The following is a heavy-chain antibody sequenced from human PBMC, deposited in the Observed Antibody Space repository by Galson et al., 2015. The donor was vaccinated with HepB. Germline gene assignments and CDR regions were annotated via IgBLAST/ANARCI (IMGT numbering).Heavy chain of an antibody. CDR1: GFTFSSYA. D-gene: IGHD6-13*01. Sequence: SLRLSCAASGFTFSSYAMSWVRQAPGKGLEWVSAISGSGGSTYYADSVKGRFTISRDNSKNTLYLQMNSLRAEDTAVYYCAKLLPPRGSSNPGSAFDIWGQGTMVTVSS. J-gene: IGHJ3*02. CDR2: ISGSGGST. V-gene: IGHV3-23*01. CDR3: AKLLPPRGSSNPGSAFDI.